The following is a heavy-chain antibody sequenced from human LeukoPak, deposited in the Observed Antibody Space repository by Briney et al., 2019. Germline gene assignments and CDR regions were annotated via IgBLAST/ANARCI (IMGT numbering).Heavy chain of an antibody. Sequence: ALVKVSCKASGYTFTGYYMHWVRQAPGQGLEWMGWINANSGGTNYAQKFQGRVTMTRDTSISTAYMELSRLRSDDTAVYYCARSSRYDIWTGYPYWGQGTLVTVSP. CDR1: GYTFTGYY. D-gene: IGHD3-9*01. CDR3: ARSSRYDIWTGYPY. V-gene: IGHV1-2*02. J-gene: IGHJ4*02. CDR2: INANSGGT.